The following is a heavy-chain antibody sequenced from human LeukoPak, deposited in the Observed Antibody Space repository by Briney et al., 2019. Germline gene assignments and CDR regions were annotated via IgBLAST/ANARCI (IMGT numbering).Heavy chain of an antibody. Sequence: ASVKVSCKASGYTFTVYYMHWVRQAPGQGLEWMGWINPNNDDTNYAQKFQGRVTFTRDTSISTAYMELSGLTSDGTAVYYCARERSPVRGDAFDIWGQGTMVTVSS. J-gene: IGHJ3*02. CDR2: INPNNDDT. D-gene: IGHD3-16*01. V-gene: IGHV1-2*02. CDR3: ARERSPVRGDAFDI. CDR1: GYTFTVYY.